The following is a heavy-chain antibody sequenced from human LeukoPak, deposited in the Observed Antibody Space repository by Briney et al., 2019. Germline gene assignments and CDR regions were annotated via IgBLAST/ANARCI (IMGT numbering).Heavy chain of an antibody. CDR1: GVAISDYF. CDR3: ARDHYGERGYYYYYMDV. CDR2: ISTTGST. J-gene: IGHJ6*03. D-gene: IGHD3-16*01. V-gene: IGHV4-4*07. Sequence: PSETLSLTCSVSGVAISDYFWSWIRQPAGRDLEWIGRISTTGSTYFNPSLQSRVRMSVDSSKTHFSLRLSSVTAADTAVYYCARDHYGERGYYYYYMDVWGKGTTVTVSS.